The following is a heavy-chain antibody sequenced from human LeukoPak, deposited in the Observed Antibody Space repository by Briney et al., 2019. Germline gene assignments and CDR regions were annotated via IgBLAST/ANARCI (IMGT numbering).Heavy chain of an antibody. J-gene: IGHJ4*02. Sequence: PGGSLRLSCAASGFTFSSYAMSWVRQAPGKGLEWVSTISATGGGTVYADSVKGRFTISRDNSENMLLLQMNSLGADDTAVYYCAKDWATLPSRLSPFDSWGQGILVTVSS. V-gene: IGHV3-23*01. CDR1: GFTFSSYA. D-gene: IGHD6-6*01. CDR2: ISATGGGT. CDR3: AKDWATLPSRLSPFDS.